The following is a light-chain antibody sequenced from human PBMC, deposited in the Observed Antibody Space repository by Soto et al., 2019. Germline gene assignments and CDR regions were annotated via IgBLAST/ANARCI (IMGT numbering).Light chain of an antibody. CDR1: QGIRID. Sequence: DIQMTQSPFSLSASVGDRVTITCRASQGIRIDLGWFQQRPGKAPKRLIYGASSLQSGVPSRFSGSGYGTEFTLTISNLQPEDFATYYCLQHNSFPRTFGQGTKV. V-gene: IGKV1-17*02. J-gene: IGKJ1*01. CDR2: GAS. CDR3: LQHNSFPRT.